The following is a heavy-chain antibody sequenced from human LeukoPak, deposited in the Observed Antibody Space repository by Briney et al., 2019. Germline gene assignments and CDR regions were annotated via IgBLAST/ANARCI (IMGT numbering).Heavy chain of an antibody. J-gene: IGHJ3*02. CDR2: IFPGDSNT. Sequence: GESLKISCKGSGYNFDNYWIAWVRQMPGKGLEWMGIIFPGDSNTRYSPSFQGQVTISADKSINTAYLQWSSLKASDTAMYYCASLRSYSDAFDIWGQGTMVTVSS. D-gene: IGHD2-21*01. CDR3: ASLRSYSDAFDI. CDR1: GYNFDNYW. V-gene: IGHV5-51*01.